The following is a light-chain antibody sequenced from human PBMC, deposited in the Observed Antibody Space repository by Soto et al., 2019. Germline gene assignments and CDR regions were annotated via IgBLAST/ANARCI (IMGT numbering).Light chain of an antibody. J-gene: IGKJ3*01. CDR1: QGISRY. CDR2: AAS. Sequence: DIQLTQSPSFLSASVGDRVIITCRASQGISRYLAWYQQKPGKAPNLLIYAASTLQSGVPSRFSGSTSGTEFTLTISSLQPEDFATYYCQQLNSYPFAFGPGTKVDIK. CDR3: QQLNSYPFA. V-gene: IGKV1-9*01.